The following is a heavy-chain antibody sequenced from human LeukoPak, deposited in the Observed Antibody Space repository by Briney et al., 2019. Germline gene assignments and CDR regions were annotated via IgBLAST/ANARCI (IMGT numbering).Heavy chain of an antibody. Sequence: SETLSLTCTVPGGSISSSSYYWGWIRQPPGKGLEWIGSIYYSGSTYYNPSLKSRVTISVDTSKNQFSLKLSSVTAADTAVYYCARKGSGTWYTYWFAPWGQGTLVTVSS. CDR2: IYYSGST. CDR1: GGSISSSSYY. D-gene: IGHD6-13*01. CDR3: ARKGSGTWYTYWFAP. V-gene: IGHV4-39*07. J-gene: IGHJ5*02.